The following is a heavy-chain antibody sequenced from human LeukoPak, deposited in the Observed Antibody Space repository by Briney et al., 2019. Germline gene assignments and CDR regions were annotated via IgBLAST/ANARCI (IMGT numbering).Heavy chain of an antibody. CDR3: ARGGGQTTYCGGDCYYNY. Sequence: ASVKVSCKASGYTFTSYYMHWVRQAPGQGLEWMGIINPSGGSTSYAQKFQGRVTMTRDTSTSTVYMELSSLRSEDTAVYHCARGGGQTTYCGGDCYYNYWGQGTLVTVSS. J-gene: IGHJ4*02. D-gene: IGHD2-21*02. CDR2: INPSGGST. V-gene: IGHV1-46*01. CDR1: GYTFTSYY.